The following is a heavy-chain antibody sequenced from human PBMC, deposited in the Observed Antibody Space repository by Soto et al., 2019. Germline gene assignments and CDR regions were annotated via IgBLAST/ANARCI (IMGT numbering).Heavy chain of an antibody. CDR2: ISGSDDST. J-gene: IGHJ4*02. CDR3: AKRSSSSTFDY. D-gene: IGHD6-6*01. CDR1: GFTFSSYA. Sequence: EVQLLESGGGLVQPGESLRLSCAASGFTFSSYAMSWVRQAPGKGLEWVSVISGSDDSTYYADSVKGRFTISRDNPKNPLYLQMNSLRAEDTAVYHCAKRSSSSTFDYWGQGTLVTVSS. V-gene: IGHV3-23*01.